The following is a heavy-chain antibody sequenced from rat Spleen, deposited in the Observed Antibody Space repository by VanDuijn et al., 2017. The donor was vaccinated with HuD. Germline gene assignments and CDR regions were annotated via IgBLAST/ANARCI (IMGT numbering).Heavy chain of an antibody. Sequence: EVQLVESDGGLVQPGRSLKLSCAASGFTFSDYCMAWVRQAPTKGLEWVATINYDGSSTYYRDSVKGRFTISRDNAKSTLYLQMDSLRSEDTATYYCARSVFDYWGQGVMVTVSS. CDR1: GFTFSDYC. V-gene: IGHV5-29*01. CDR2: INYDGSST. J-gene: IGHJ2*01. CDR3: ARSVFDY.